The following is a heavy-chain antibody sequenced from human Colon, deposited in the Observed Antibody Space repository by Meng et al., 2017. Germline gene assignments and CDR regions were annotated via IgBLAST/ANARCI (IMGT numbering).Heavy chain of an antibody. J-gene: IGHJ4*02. CDR1: GFSFSNYW. D-gene: IGHD3-10*01. CDR2: ISTDGSSV. CDR3: ARVGSGSYFPY. Sequence: GESLKISCAASGFSFSNYWMHWARQAPGKGLEWVSRISTDGSSVMYADSVKGRFSISRDNAKNTLYLQMDSLRDDDTAVYFCARVGSGSYFPYWGQGSLVTVSS. V-gene: IGHV3-74*03.